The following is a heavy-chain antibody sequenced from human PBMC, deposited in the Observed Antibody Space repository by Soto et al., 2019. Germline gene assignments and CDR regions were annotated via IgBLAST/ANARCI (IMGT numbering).Heavy chain of an antibody. J-gene: IGHJ4*02. CDR3: ARGDGFWSGYAYLNY. V-gene: IGHV4-59*01. CDR2: IYYHGST. Sequence: TSETLSLTCTVSGGSIKDYYWSWIRQPPGKGLEWIAYIYYHGSTNYNPSLHSRVTISVDTSKNQFTLTLSSVTAADTAVYYCARGDGFWSGYAYLNYWGQGTPVTVSS. D-gene: IGHD3-3*01. CDR1: GGSIKDYY.